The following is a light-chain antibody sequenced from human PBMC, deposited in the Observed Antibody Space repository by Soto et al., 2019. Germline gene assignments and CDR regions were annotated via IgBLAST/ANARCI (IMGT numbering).Light chain of an antibody. J-gene: IGKJ1*01. CDR2: KAS. Sequence: DIQITQSQSSLSASVRYRVTITFXASQSISGSLNWYQQKPGKAPKLLIYKASTLKSGVPSRFSGSGSGTEFTLTISSLQPDDFATYYCQHYNSYSEAFGQGTKVDI. CDR1: QSISGS. V-gene: IGKV1-5*03. CDR3: QHYNSYSEA.